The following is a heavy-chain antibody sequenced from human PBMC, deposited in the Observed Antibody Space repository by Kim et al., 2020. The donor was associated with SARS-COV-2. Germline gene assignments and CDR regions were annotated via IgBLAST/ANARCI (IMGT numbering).Heavy chain of an antibody. D-gene: IGHD2-21*01. Sequence: GGSLRLSCAASGFTFSSYAMHWVRQAPGKGLEWVAVISYDGSNKYYADSVKGRFTISRDNSKNTLYLQMNSLRAEDTAVYYCARGSYSGAFDIWGQGTMVTVSS. V-gene: IGHV3-30*04. CDR2: ISYDGSNK. J-gene: IGHJ3*02. CDR3: ARGSYSGAFDI. CDR1: GFTFSSYA.